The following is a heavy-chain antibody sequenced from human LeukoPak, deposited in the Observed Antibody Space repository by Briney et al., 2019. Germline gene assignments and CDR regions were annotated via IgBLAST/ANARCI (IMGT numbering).Heavy chain of an antibody. CDR2: ISSSSSYI. Sequence: PGGSLRLSCAASGFTFSSYSMNWVRQAPGKGLEGVSSISSSSSYIYYADSVKGRFTISRDNAKNSLYLQMNSLRAEDTAVYYCARDYGYCSSTSCQEDDYWGQGTLVTVSS. D-gene: IGHD2-2*03. V-gene: IGHV3-21*01. CDR1: GFTFSSYS. J-gene: IGHJ4*02. CDR3: ARDYGYCSSTSCQEDDY.